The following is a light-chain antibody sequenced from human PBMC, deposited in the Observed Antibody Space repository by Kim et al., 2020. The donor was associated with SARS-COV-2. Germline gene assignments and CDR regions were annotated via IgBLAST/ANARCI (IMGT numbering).Light chain of an antibody. CDR2: GAS. CDR1: QSVPGNY. Sequence: SPGERATRSCRASQSVPGNYLAWYQQRPDQAPRLLISGASSRATDIPNRFSGSGSGTDFTLTISRLEPEDFAVYFCQQYGSAPLTFGRGTRLDIK. CDR3: QQYGSAPLT. J-gene: IGKJ5*01. V-gene: IGKV3-20*01.